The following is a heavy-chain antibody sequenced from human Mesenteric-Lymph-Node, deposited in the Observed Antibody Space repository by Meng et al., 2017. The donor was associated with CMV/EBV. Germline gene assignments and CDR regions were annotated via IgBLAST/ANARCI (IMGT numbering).Heavy chain of an antibody. CDR2: IYWNDDK. CDR1: LRNGGEG. V-gene: IGHV2-5*01. D-gene: IGHD3/OR15-3a*01. J-gene: IGHJ4*02. CDR3: AQRDWWTDFDY. Sequence: LRNGGEGGGWIRQPPGQALEWLANIYWNDDKRHSPTMERRINITKDTYENQVVITMTDMDAADTATYYWAQRDWWTDFDYWGQGALVTVSS.